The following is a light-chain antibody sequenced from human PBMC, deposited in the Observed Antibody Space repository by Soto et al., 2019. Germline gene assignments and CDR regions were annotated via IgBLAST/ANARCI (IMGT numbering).Light chain of an antibody. V-gene: IGKV3-15*01. CDR2: GAS. CDR1: QSVSSN. Sequence: EIVMTQSPATLSVSPGERATLSCRASQSVSSNLAWYQQKPGQAPRLLIYGASTRATGIPARFSGSGSGTEFTLTISSLQSEDFAVYYCQLYNNWRAFGQGTKV. J-gene: IGKJ1*01. CDR3: QLYNNWRA.